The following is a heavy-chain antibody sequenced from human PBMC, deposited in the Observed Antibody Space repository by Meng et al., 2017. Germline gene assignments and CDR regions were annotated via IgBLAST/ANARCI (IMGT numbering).Heavy chain of an antibody. Sequence: VWFVLLGDEVNDAGAVVKVSCKASGSDFASDVMHLVCQSAGQRLEWMGWINAGNVNNKYSQKFKGRVTITRDKSASTAYMELSSLRSEDTAVYYCARGQILWFGELLIPTWFYPWGQGTLVTVSS. D-gene: IGHD3-10*01. CDR2: INAGNVNN. CDR1: GSDFASDV. J-gene: IGHJ5*02. CDR3: ARGQILWFGELLIPTWFYP. V-gene: IGHV1-3*01.